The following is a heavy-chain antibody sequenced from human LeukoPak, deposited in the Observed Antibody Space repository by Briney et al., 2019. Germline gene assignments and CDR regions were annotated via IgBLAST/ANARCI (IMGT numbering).Heavy chain of an antibody. CDR3: AKDSKYSSSWYEVRYYYYGMDV. CDR2: ISDSAGST. V-gene: IGHV3-23*01. J-gene: IGHJ6*02. CDR1: GFTFSNYG. D-gene: IGHD6-13*01. Sequence: PGGSLRLSCAASGFTFSNYGMNWVRQAPGKGLEWVSSISDSAGSTFYADSVKGRFTISRDNSKNTLYLQMNSLRAEDTAVYYCAKDSKYSSSWYEVRYYYYGMDVWGQGTTVTVSS.